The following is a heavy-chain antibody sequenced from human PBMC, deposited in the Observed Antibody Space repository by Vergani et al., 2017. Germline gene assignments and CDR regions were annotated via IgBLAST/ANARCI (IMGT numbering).Heavy chain of an antibody. J-gene: IGHJ4*02. CDR1: GFTFSSYA. Sequence: EVQLLESGGGLVQPGGSLRLSCAASGFTFSSYAMSWVRQAPGKGLEWVSAISGSGGSTYYADSVKGRFTISRDNSKNTLYLQMNSLRAEDTALYYCAKDRIDIVATILDYWGQGTLVTVSS. CDR2: ISGSGGST. D-gene: IGHD5-12*01. V-gene: IGHV3-23*01. CDR3: AKDRIDIVATILDY.